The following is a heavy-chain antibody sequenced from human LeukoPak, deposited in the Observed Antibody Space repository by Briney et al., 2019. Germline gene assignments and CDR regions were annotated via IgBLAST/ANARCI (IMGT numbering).Heavy chain of an antibody. J-gene: IGHJ4*02. CDR3: ARGVDAVDY. Sequence: ASVKVSCKASGYTFTSYDINWVRHATGQGREWMGWMNPNSGNTGYAQKFQGRVTRTRNTSISTAYMELSSLRSEDTAVYYCARGVDAVDYWGQGTLVTVSS. CDR2: MNPNSGNT. CDR1: GYTFTSYD. D-gene: IGHD3-9*01. V-gene: IGHV1-8*01.